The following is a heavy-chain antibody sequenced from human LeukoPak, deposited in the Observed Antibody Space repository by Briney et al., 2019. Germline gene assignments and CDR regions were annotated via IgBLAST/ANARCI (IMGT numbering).Heavy chain of an antibody. Sequence: EASVKVSCKTAGYTFTNFHINWVRQATGQGLEWMGWMNPTSGKTGYAQKFQGRVTITRNTSTTTAYMELSSLRSEDTAVYYCARAQGEITVFGAVEYYFDYWGQGTLVTVSS. V-gene: IGHV1-8*03. CDR1: GYTFTNFH. CDR2: MNPTSGKT. J-gene: IGHJ4*02. D-gene: IGHD3-3*01. CDR3: ARAQGEITVFGAVEYYFDY.